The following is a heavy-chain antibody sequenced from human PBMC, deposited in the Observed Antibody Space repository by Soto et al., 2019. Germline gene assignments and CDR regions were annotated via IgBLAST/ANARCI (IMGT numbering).Heavy chain of an antibody. CDR1: GGSISSGGYY. V-gene: IGHV4-31*03. Sequence: QVQLQESGPGLVKPSQTLSLTCTVSGGSISSGGYYWSWIRQHPGKGLEWIGYIYYSGSTYYNPSLKSRVTISVETSKNQFSLKLSSVTAADTAVYYCARDTRKLLALDYWGQGTLVTVSS. D-gene: IGHD2-15*01. CDR3: ARDTRKLLALDY. J-gene: IGHJ4*02. CDR2: IYYSGST.